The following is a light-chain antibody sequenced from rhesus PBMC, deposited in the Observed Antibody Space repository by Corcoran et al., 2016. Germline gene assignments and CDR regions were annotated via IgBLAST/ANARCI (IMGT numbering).Light chain of an antibody. V-gene: IGKV1-22*01. CDR1: QSISSW. Sequence: DIQMTQSPSSLSASVGDTVTITCRASQSISSWVDWYQQKPGKAPKLLIYKASSAQRGVPSRFSGSGSGTVFILTISCLQPEVFAPYYCLQYGSSPWTFGQGTKVEIK. CDR3: LQYGSSPWT. CDR2: KAS. J-gene: IGKJ1*01.